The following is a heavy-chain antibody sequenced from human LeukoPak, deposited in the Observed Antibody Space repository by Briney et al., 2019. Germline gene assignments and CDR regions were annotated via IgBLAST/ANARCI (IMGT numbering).Heavy chain of an antibody. Sequence: GGSLRLSCAASGFTVSSNYMSWVRQAPGKGLEWVAVIYSGGSTYYADSVKGRFTISRDNSKNTLYLQMNSLKTEDTAVYYCATDSSSSSYYWGQGTLVTVSS. J-gene: IGHJ4*02. CDR1: GFTVSSNY. V-gene: IGHV3-53*01. D-gene: IGHD6-6*01. CDR3: ATDSSSSSYY. CDR2: IYSGGST.